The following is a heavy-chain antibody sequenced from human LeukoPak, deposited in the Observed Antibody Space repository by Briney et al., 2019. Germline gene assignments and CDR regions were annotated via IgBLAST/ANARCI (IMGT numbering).Heavy chain of an antibody. V-gene: IGHV4-31*03. CDR1: GGSFSSAGDY. Sequence: PSQTLSLTCTVSGGSFSSAGDYWSWLRQHPGKGLEWIGYIDYRGNTFYNPSLQSRVTISVDMSKAQFSLNLSSVTAADTAIYYCARQDWQSYHFDYWGQGTLATVSS. CDR2: IDYRGNT. D-gene: IGHD3/OR15-3a*01. CDR3: ARQDWQSYHFDY. J-gene: IGHJ4*02.